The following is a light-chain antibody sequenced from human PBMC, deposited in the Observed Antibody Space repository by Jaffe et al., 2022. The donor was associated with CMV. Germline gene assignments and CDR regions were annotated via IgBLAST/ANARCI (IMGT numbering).Light chain of an antibody. Sequence: EIVMTQSPATLSVSPGESATLSCRASQSVSFNLAWYQQKPGQAPRLLIYGASTRATGIPARFSGSGSGTEFTLTISSLQSEDFAVYHCQQYHKWRSWTFGQGTKVEIK. CDR2: GAS. CDR1: QSVSFN. V-gene: IGKV3-15*01. J-gene: IGKJ1*01. CDR3: QQYHKWRSWT.